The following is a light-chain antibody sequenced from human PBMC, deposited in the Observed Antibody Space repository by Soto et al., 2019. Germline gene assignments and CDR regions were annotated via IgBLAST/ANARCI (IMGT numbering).Light chain of an antibody. CDR1: RSNMGNNY. Sequence: QPVLTQPPSASGTPGQRVTISCSGSRSNMGNNYVYWYQHFPGTAPKLLIYSNNQRPSGVPDRFSGFKSGTSASLAISGLRSEDEAVYYCAAWDDSLSGGLFGGGTKVTVL. J-gene: IGLJ3*02. CDR2: SNN. CDR3: AAWDDSLSGGL. V-gene: IGLV1-47*02.